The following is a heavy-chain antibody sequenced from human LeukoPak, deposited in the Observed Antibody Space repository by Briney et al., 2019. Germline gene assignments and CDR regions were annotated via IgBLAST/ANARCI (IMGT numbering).Heavy chain of an antibody. CDR2: ISGSGGST. CDR3: AKGVEPLVDTATIYGDY. Sequence: PGGSLRLSCAASGFTFSSYAMSWVRQAPGKGLEWVSAISGSGGSTYYADSVKGRFTISRDNSKNTLYLQMNSLRAEDTAVYYCAKGVEPLVDTATIYGDYWGQGTLVTVSS. CDR1: GFTFSSYA. J-gene: IGHJ4*02. V-gene: IGHV3-23*01. D-gene: IGHD5-18*01.